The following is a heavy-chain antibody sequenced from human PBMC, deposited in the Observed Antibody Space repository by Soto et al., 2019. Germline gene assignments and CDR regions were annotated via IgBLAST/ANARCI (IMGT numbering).Heavy chain of an antibody. Sequence: PSETLSLTCSVSVVSISSYFWSWIRQAPGRGLEWIGYTYHRGSTNYSPSLRSRVAISLDTSENQFSLKVNSVTAADTAVYYCARIGGYHGPLDYWGQGTPVTVSS. D-gene: IGHD6-25*01. CDR1: VVSISSYF. CDR3: ARIGGYHGPLDY. J-gene: IGHJ4*02. CDR2: TYHRGST. V-gene: IGHV4-59*01.